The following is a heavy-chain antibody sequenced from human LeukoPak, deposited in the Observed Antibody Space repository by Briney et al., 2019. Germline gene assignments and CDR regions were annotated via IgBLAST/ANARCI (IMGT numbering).Heavy chain of an antibody. Sequence: LSETLSLTCAVYGGSFSGYYWSWIRQPPGKGLEWIGEINHSGSTNYNPSLKSRVTISVDTSKNQFSLKLSSVTAADTAVYYCARDTYYYDSSGYPRGYYFDYWGQGTLVTVSS. CDR1: GGSFSGYY. CDR2: INHSGST. V-gene: IGHV4-34*01. CDR3: ARDTYYYDSSGYPRGYYFDY. D-gene: IGHD3-22*01. J-gene: IGHJ4*02.